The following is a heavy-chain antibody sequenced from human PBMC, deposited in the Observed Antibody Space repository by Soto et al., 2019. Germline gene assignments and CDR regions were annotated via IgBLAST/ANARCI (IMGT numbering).Heavy chain of an antibody. CDR2: ISYDGSNK. D-gene: IGHD3-10*01. J-gene: IGHJ4*02. Sequence: QVQLVESGGGVVQPGRSLRLSCAASGFTFSSYGMHWVRQAPGKGLEWVAVISYDGSNKYYADSVKGRFTISRDNSKNTLYLQMNSLRAEDTAVYYCAKDRSSIVWIGDWGQGTLVTVSS. CDR1: GFTFSSYG. CDR3: AKDRSSIVWIGD. V-gene: IGHV3-30*18.